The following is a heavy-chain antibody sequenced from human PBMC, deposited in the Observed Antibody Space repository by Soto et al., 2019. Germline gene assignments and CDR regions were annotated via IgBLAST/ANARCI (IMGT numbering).Heavy chain of an antibody. V-gene: IGHV1-69*06. Sequence: QVQLVESGAEVKKPGSSVKVSCTAAGGTLINYAISWVRQAPGQGLEWVGGIIPIFGTSNYAQKFQGRVTITADKSTSTASMELSSLRSEDTAIYYCARDSERRLNHDSAWADYHCGFDDCGQGTTGAV. CDR3: ARDSERRLNHDSAWADYHCGFDD. J-gene: IGHJ6*02. D-gene: IGHD1-1*01. CDR1: GGTLINYA. CDR2: IIPIFGTS.